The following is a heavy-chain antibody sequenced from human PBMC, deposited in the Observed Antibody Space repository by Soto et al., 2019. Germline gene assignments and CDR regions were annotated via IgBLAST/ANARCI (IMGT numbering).Heavy chain of an antibody. CDR1: GYTFTGYY. Sequence: ASVRGSCKASGYTFTGYYIHWVRQAPGQGLEWIGLINPNSGVTNYAQKFQGRVTMTRDTSISTAYMELSRLRSDDTAVYYCASHYGGNSGPYFDYWGKGTLVPVSS. V-gene: IGHV1-2*02. CDR2: INPNSGVT. D-gene: IGHD4-17*01. J-gene: IGHJ4*02. CDR3: ASHYGGNSGPYFDY.